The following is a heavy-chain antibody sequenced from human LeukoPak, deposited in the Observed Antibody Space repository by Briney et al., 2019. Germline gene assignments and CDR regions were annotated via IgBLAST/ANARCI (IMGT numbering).Heavy chain of an antibody. V-gene: IGHV1-69*05. D-gene: IGHD3-10*01. CDR1: GGTFSSYA. J-gene: IGHJ4*02. CDR2: IIPIFGTA. CDR3: ARTDDPQLAYFDY. Sequence: SVKVSCKASGGTFSSYAISWVRQAPGQGLEWMGGIIPIFGTANYAQKFQGRVTITTDESTSTAYMELCSLRSEDTAVYYCARTDDPQLAYFDYWGQGTLVTVSS.